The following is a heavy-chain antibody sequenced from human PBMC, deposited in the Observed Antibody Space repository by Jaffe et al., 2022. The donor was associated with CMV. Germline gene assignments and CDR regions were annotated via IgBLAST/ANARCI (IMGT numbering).Heavy chain of an antibody. Sequence: QVQLQESGPGLVKPSQTLSLTCTVSGGSISSGGYYWSWIRQHPGKGLEWIGYIYYSGSTYYNPSLKSRVTISVDTSKNQFSLKLSSVTAADTAVYYCARVRRDRITMIVVVDYWGQGTLVTVSS. CDR2: IYYSGST. D-gene: IGHD3-22*01. CDR1: GGSISSGGYY. CDR3: ARVRRDRITMIVVVDY. V-gene: IGHV4-31*03. J-gene: IGHJ4*02.